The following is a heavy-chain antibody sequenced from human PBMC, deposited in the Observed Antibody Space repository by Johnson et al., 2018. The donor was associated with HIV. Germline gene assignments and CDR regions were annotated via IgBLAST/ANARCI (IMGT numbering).Heavy chain of an antibody. V-gene: IGHV3-20*04. Sequence: MLLVESGGALVQPGGSLRLSCAGSGFNVSDNYMSWVRQAPGKGLEWVSNINWNGGSTGYADSVKGRFTISRDNAKNSLYLQMNSLRAEDTAVYYCARDPSPIVGATYAFDIWGQGTMVTVSS. CDR3: ARDPSPIVGATYAFDI. CDR2: INWNGGST. D-gene: IGHD1-26*01. J-gene: IGHJ3*02. CDR1: GFNVSDNY.